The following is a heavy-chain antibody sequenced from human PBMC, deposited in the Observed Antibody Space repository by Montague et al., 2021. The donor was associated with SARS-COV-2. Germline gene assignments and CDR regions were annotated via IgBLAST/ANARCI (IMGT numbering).Heavy chain of an antibody. CDR1: RDSISSHYYI. D-gene: IGHD3-10*01. J-gene: IGHJ3*02. Sequence: SETLSLTCTVARDSISSHYYIWAWNRQPQGQGLDWIMSDDYSAHNNYNLYLQSAVSISAAKTKKQLTLKVNSVTAAATDVYYCAKDGEALAWGTFDIWGQGTMVTVSS. CDR2: DDYSAHN. CDR3: AKDGEALAWGTFDI. V-gene: IGHV4-39*06.